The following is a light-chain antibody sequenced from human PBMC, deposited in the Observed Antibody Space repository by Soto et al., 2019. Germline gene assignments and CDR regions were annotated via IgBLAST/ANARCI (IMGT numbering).Light chain of an antibody. Sequence: DIQMTQSPSSLSASVGDRVTITCRASQTVLKYLNWYQQKPGRAPSLLIYAASSLQSGVPSRFSGSGSGTEFALTITSMQHADLATYYCQQSYRTLFSFGPGTKV. CDR1: QTVLKY. V-gene: IGKV1-39*01. CDR3: QQSYRTLFS. CDR2: AAS. J-gene: IGKJ3*01.